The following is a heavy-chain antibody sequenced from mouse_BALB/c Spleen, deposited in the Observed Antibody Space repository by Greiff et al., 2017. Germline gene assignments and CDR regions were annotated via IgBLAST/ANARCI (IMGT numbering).Heavy chain of an antibody. CDR2: INPSNGGT. V-gene: IGHV1S81*02. CDR1: GYTFTSYY. J-gene: IGHJ4*01. Sequence: QVQLQQPGAELVKPGASVKLSCKASGYTFTSYYMYWVKQRPGQGLEWIGGINPSNGGTNFNEKFKSKATLTVDKSSSTAYMQLSSLTSEDSAVYYCTRSQFITSAMDYWGQGTSVTVSS. D-gene: IGHD1-2*01. CDR3: TRSQFITSAMDY.